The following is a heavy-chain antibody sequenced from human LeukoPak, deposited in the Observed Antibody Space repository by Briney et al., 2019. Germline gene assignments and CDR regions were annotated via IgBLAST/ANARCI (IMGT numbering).Heavy chain of an antibody. CDR2: IYYIGST. D-gene: IGHD3-10*01. CDR3: ARHRSYSLAF. V-gene: IGHV4-4*02. Sequence: PSGTLSLTCAVSGGSISSGGYWSWLRQPPGKGLEWIGQIYYIGSTNYNPSLESRVIMSLDKSTNQLSLRFNSVTAADTAVYYCARHRSYSLAFWGQGALVTVSS. J-gene: IGHJ4*02. CDR1: GGSISSGGY.